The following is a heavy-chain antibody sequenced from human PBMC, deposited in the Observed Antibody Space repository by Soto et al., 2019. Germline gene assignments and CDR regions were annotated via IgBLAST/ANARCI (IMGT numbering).Heavy chain of an antibody. CDR1: GYSISSGYY. CDR3: ARHKVTLWRYYDSSGWFDY. Sequence: SETLSLTCAVSGYSISSGYYWGWIRQPPGKGLEWIGSIYYSGSTYYNPSLKSRVTISVDTSKNQFSLKLSFVTAADTAVYYCARHKVTLWRYYDSSGWFDYWGQGTLVTVSS. V-gene: IGHV4-38-2*01. CDR2: IYYSGST. J-gene: IGHJ4*02. D-gene: IGHD3-22*01.